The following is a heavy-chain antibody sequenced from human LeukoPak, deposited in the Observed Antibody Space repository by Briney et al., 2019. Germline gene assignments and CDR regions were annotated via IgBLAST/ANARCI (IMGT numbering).Heavy chain of an antibody. CDR2: IYSGGST. Sequence: PGGSLRLSCAASGFTVSSNYMSWVRQAPGKGLEGVSVIYSGGSTYYADSVKGRFTISRDNSKNTLYLQMNSLRAEDMAVYYCTRDQYGDYVFNYWGQGTLVTVSS. CDR3: TRDQYGDYVFNY. J-gene: IGHJ4*02. V-gene: IGHV3-53*01. CDR1: GFTVSSNY. D-gene: IGHD4-17*01.